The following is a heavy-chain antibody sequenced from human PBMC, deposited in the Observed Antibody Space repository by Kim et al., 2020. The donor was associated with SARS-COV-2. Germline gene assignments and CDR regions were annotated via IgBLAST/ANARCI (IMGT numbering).Heavy chain of an antibody. V-gene: IGHV4-31*03. J-gene: IGHJ4*02. D-gene: IGHD6-13*01. Sequence: SETLSLTCTVSGGSISSGGYYWSWIRQHPGKGLEWIGYIYYSGSTYYNPSLKSRVTISVDTSKNQFSLKLSSVTAADTAVYYCARGRGAGIDYWGQGTLVTVSS. CDR3: ARGRGAGIDY. CDR1: GGSISSGGYY. CDR2: IYYSGST.